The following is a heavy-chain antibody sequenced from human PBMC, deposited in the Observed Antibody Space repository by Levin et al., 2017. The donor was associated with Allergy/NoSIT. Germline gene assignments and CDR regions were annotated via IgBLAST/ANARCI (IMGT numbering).Heavy chain of an antibody. Sequence: GESLKISCKASGYTFTGYYMHWVRQAPGQGLEWMGWINPNSGGTNYAQKFQGRVTMTRDTSISTAYMELSRLRSDDTAVYYCAREYCSSTSCYAAYFQHWGQGTLVTVSS. V-gene: IGHV1-2*02. CDR1: GYTFTGYY. CDR3: AREYCSSTSCYAAYFQH. J-gene: IGHJ1*01. CDR2: INPNSGGT. D-gene: IGHD2-2*01.